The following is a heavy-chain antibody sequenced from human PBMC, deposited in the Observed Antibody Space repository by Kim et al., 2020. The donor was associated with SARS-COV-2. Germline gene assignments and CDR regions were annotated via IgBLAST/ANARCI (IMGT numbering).Heavy chain of an antibody. CDR3: ARGNYYDSSGYYYWYYFDY. CDR1: GFSFSSHS. J-gene: IGHJ4*02. V-gene: IGHV3-48*04. D-gene: IGHD3-22*01. CDR2: ISSSSSTI. Sequence: GGSLRLSCAASGFSFSSHSMNWVRQAPGKGLEWVSYISSSSSTIKNADSVKGRFTISRDNAKNSLYLQMNSLRAEDTAVYYCARGNYYDSSGYYYWYYFDYWGQGTLVTVSS.